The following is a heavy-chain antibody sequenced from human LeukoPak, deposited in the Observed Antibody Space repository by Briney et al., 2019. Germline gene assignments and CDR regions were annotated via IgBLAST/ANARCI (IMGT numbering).Heavy chain of an antibody. CDR1: GGSISSSNYY. V-gene: IGHV4-39*01. J-gene: IGHJ5*02. D-gene: IGHD1-26*01. CDR2: VSNGGNI. CDR3: ARRPPASGADWFDP. Sequence: SETLSLTCTVSGGSISSSNYYWGWIRQPPGKGLEWIGSVSNGGNIYYNPSLKSRVTISVDTSENQFSLKLSSVTAADTAVYYCARRPPASGADWFDPWGQGTLVTVSS.